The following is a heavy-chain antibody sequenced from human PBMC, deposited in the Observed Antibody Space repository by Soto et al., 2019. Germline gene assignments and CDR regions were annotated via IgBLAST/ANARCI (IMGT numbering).Heavy chain of an antibody. V-gene: IGHV1-69*12. CDR1: GGTFSRYG. CDR2: IIPIFGTA. CDR3: ASQTGTTGNHYYGMDV. J-gene: IGHJ6*02. D-gene: IGHD1-1*01. Sequence: QVQLVQSGAEVKKSGSSVKVSCKASGGTFSRYGISWVRQAPGQGLEWMGGIIPIFGTANYAQKFQGRVTITADESTSTAYMELSSLRSEDTAVYYCASQTGTTGNHYYGMDVWGQGTTVTVSS.